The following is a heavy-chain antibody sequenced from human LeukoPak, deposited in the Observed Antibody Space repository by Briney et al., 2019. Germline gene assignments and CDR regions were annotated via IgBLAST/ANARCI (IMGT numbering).Heavy chain of an antibody. D-gene: IGHD3-22*01. J-gene: IGHJ4*02. Sequence: SETLSLTCTVSGYSISSGYYWGWIRQPPGKGLEWIGSIYHSGSTYYNPSLKSRVTISVDTSKNQFSLKLSSVTAADTAVYYCARGGSGYYLRGYWGQGTLVTVSS. CDR2: IYHSGST. CDR3: ARGGSGYYLRGY. V-gene: IGHV4-38-2*02. CDR1: GYSISSGYY.